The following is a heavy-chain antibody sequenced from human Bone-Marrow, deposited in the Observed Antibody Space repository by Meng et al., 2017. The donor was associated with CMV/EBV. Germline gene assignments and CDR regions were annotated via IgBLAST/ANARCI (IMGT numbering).Heavy chain of an antibody. CDR3: ARERVNVVVPAATYYYYYGMDV. Sequence: SSVTVSRKATGGTFSRYASSWVRQAPGQGLEWMGGIIPIFGTADYAQKFQGRVTITTDESPSTAYMELSSLMSEDTAVYYLARERVNVVVPAATYYYYYGMDVWGQGNTVTVSS. V-gene: IGHV1-69*05. CDR1: GGTFSRYA. CDR2: IIPIFGTA. D-gene: IGHD2-2*01. J-gene: IGHJ6*02.